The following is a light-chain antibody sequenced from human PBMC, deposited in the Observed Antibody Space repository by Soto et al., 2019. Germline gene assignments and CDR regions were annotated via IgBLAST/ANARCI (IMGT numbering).Light chain of an antibody. J-gene: IGLJ1*01. CDR3: FSYAGDSVDV. V-gene: IGLV2-23*02. Sequence: QSALTQPASVSGSPRQSITISCTGTNSDVGSYNLVSWFQQHPGKAPKLVIYEVTKRPSGVSDRFSGSKSGNTASLTISGLQAEDEADYYCFSYAGDSVDVFGTGTKGTVL. CDR2: EVT. CDR1: NSDVGSYNL.